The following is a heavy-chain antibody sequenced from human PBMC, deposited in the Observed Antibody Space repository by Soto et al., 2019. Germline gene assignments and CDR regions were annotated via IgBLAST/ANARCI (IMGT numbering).Heavy chain of an antibody. CDR2: ISAYNGNT. J-gene: IGHJ5*02. CDR3: ARGTLGRFVA. CDR1: GYTFTSYG. Sequence: ASVKVSCKASGYTFTSYGISWVRQAPGQGLEWMGWISAYNGNTNYAQKFQGRVTITADESTSTAYMELSSLRSEDTAVYYCARGTLGRFVAWGQGTLVTGSS. V-gene: IGHV1-18*01. D-gene: IGHD3-10*01.